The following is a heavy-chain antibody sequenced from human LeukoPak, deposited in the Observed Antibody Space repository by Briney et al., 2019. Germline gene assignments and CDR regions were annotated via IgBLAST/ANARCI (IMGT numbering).Heavy chain of an antibody. CDR1: GGSISGYY. D-gene: IGHD6-13*01. J-gene: IGHJ6*02. CDR2: IYYSGST. Sequence: SETLSLTCTVSGGSISGYYWNWIRQPPGRGLEWIGYIYYSGSTNYNPSLKSRVTISIDTSKNQFSLKLSSVTAADTAVYYCARLVAAAGLQYYYYGMDVWGQGTTVTVSS. CDR3: ARLVAAAGLQYYYYGMDV. V-gene: IGHV4-59*08.